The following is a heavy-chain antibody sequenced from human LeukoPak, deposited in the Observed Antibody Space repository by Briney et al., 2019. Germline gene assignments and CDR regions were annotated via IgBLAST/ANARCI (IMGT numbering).Heavy chain of an antibody. J-gene: IGHJ4*02. V-gene: IGHV3-23*01. Sequence: GGSLRLSCAASRFTFSAHAMSWLRQAPGKGLEWVCAISDSGTTTHYADSVKGRFTISRDNSKNTLSLQMNSLRVDDTALYYCAKESQATTSFDYWGQGSLVTVSS. D-gene: IGHD1-14*01. CDR1: RFTFSAHA. CDR2: ISDSGTTT. CDR3: AKESQATTSFDY.